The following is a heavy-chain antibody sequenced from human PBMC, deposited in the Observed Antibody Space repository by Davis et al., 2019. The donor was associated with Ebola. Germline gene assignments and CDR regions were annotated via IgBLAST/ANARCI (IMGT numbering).Heavy chain of an antibody. CDR1: GYTFTNYG. J-gene: IGHJ6*02. D-gene: IGHD2-15*01. V-gene: IGHV1-18*04. CDR3: ARDRSYCSGGSCYLGYNGMDV. CDR2: ASAYSGNT. Sequence: AASVKVSCKASGYTFTNYGVSWVRQAPAQALEWMGWASAYSGNTNYVQKFQGRVTMTTDTSTSTAYMELRSLRSDDTAVYYCARDRSYCSGGSCYLGYNGMDVWGQGTTVTVSS.